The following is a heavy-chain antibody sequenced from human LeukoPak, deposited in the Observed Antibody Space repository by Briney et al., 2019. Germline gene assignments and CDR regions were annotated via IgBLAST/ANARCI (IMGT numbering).Heavy chain of an antibody. Sequence: SETLSLTCTVSGDSISSGSYYWSWIRQPAGKGLEWIGRIYTSGSTNYNPSLKSRVTISVDTSKNQFSLKLRSVTAADTAVYYCASHYYGLGSFDPWGQGTLVTVSS. V-gene: IGHV4-61*02. D-gene: IGHD3-10*01. CDR3: ASHYYGLGSFDP. CDR2: IYTSGST. CDR1: GDSISSGSYY. J-gene: IGHJ5*01.